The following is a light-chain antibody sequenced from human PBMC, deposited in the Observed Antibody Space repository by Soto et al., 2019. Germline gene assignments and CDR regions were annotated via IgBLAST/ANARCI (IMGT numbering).Light chain of an antibody. Sequence: QSVLTQPPSASGNPGQTVTISCSGSSSNIGINCVYWYQQLPGTAPKLLIYRNSQRPSGIPDRFSGSKSGTSASLAISGLRSEDEADYYCAAWDDSLGSHAVFGGGTQLTVL. V-gene: IGLV1-47*01. CDR3: AAWDDSLGSHAV. CDR1: SSNIGINC. J-gene: IGLJ7*01. CDR2: RNS.